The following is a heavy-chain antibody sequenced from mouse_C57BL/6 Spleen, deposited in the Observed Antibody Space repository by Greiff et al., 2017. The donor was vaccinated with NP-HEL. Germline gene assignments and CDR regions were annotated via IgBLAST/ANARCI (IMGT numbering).Heavy chain of an antibody. CDR1: GFTFSSYA. V-gene: IGHV5-4*01. D-gene: IGHD2-5*01. J-gene: IGHJ3*01. CDR3: ARDEGYSNSFAD. Sequence: EVKLVESGGGLVKPGGSLKLSCAASGFTFSSYAMSWVRQTPEKRLEWVATISDGGSYTYYPDNVKGRFTISRDNAKNNRYLQMSHLKSEDTAMYYCARDEGYSNSFADWGQGTLVTVSA. CDR2: ISDGGSYT.